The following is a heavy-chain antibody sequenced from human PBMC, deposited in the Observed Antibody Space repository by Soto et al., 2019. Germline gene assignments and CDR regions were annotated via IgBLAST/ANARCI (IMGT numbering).Heavy chain of an antibody. J-gene: IGHJ4*02. CDR1: GGTFSSYA. CDR2: IIPIFGTA. D-gene: IGHD3-10*01. V-gene: IGHV1-69*05. CDR3: ARGLGFGESALYYFDY. Sequence: QVQLVQSGAEVKKPGSSVKVSCKASGGTFSSYAISWVRQAPGQGLEWMGGIIPIFGTANYAQKFQGRVTITXXEXTXKAYMELSSLRSEDTAVYYCARGLGFGESALYYFDYWGQGTLVTVSS.